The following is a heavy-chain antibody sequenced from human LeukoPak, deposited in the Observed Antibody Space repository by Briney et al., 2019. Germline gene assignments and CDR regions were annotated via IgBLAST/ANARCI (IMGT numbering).Heavy chain of an antibody. CDR3: ARSGRQWLARSSNRALYYLDY. D-gene: IGHD6-19*01. V-gene: IGHV4-59*11. CDR2: IYYSGST. Sequence: SETLSLTCIVSGASIRSHYWSWIRQPPGKGLEWIGYIYYSGSTNYNPSLKSRVTISVDTSKNQFSLKLSSVTAADTAVYYCARSGRQWLARSSNRALYYLDYWGQGTLVTVSS. J-gene: IGHJ4*02. CDR1: GASIRSHY.